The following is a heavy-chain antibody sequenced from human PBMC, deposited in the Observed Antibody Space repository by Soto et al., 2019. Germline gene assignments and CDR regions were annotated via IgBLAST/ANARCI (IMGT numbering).Heavy chain of an antibody. CDR3: ARSAKFDWLYYYKDYMDV. D-gene: IGHD3-9*01. J-gene: IGHJ6*03. Sequence: EVQMVESGGGLVQPGGSLRLSCAASGFTFSTYGMHWVRQAPGKGLEYVSGISNNGGSTYYVNSVKGRFTISRDNSKNTLYLQMGSLRADDMGVYYCARSAKFDWLYYYKDYMDVWGKGTTVTVSS. CDR1: GFTFSTYG. V-gene: IGHV3-64*01. CDR2: ISNNGGST.